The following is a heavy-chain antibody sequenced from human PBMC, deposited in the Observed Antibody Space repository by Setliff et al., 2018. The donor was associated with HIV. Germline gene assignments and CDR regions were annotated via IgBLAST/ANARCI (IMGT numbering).Heavy chain of an antibody. Sequence: PSETLSLTCTVSRGSISTYYWNWIRQSPGKGLEWVGYIYMTGRTTYNPSLKRRVTMSVDTSKNQISLRLTSATVADAAVYYCARKYSGFGWGFDLWGQGTLVTVSS. V-gene: IGHV4-4*09. D-gene: IGHD5-12*01. CDR1: RGSISTYY. CDR3: ARKYSGFGWGFDL. CDR2: IYMTGRT. J-gene: IGHJ4*02.